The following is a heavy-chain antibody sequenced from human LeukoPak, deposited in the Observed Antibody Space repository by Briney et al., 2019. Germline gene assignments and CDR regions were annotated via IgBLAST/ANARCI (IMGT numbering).Heavy chain of an antibody. CDR3: AIPITMVRGVIRDY. D-gene: IGHD3-10*01. V-gene: IGHV3-66*01. CDR1: GFTVSSNY. CDR2: IYSGGST. J-gene: IGHJ4*02. Sequence: PGGSLRLSCAASGFTVSSNYMSWVRQAPGKGLEWVSVIYSGGSTYYADSVKGRFTISRDNSKNTLYLQMNSLRAEDTAVYYCAIPITMVRGVIRDYRGQGTLVTVSS.